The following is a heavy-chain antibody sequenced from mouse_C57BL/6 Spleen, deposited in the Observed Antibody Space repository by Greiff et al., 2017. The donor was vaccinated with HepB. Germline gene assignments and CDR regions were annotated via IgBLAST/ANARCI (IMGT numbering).Heavy chain of an antibody. Sequence: EVQLQQSGAELVRPGASVKLSCTASGFNIKDDYMHWVKQRPEQGLEWIGWIDPENGGTDYTSKFQGKATITADTSTNTAYLKLSSLTSEDTAVYYCTTASTVVACVGYWGQGTTLTVSS. CDR2: IDPENGGT. CDR3: TTASTVVACVGY. CDR1: GFNIKDDY. D-gene: IGHD1-1*01. J-gene: IGHJ2*01. V-gene: IGHV14-4*01.